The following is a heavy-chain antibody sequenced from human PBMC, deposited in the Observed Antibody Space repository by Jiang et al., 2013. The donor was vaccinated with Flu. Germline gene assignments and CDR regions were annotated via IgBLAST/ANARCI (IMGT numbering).Heavy chain of an antibody. CDR2: SIIVGMT. V-gene: IGHV4-38-2*02. D-gene: IGHD3-22*01. CDR3: VRDKSNYYFDSGGLGTFDI. Sequence: EYSETLSSIAVSLILHRQWLLLGLDPAAPGRDWSGLGVSIIVGMTFYNPSFKSRVSISVDTSKNQFSLSLSSVTAADTATFYCVRDKSNYYFDSGGLGTFDIWGRGTMVTVSS. J-gene: IGHJ3*02. CDR1: ILHRQWLL.